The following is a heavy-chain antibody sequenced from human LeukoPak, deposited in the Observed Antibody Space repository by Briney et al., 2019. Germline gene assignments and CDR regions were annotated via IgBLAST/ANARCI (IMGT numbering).Heavy chain of an antibody. CDR1: DDSITMYY. CDR3: ARHVVASSPLAY. CDR2: VDHTGST. V-gene: IGHV4-59*01. J-gene: IGHJ4*02. Sequence: SETLSLTCSVSDDSITMYYWTWIRQPPGKGLEWIGYVDHTGSTNFNPSLNGRVSISRDTSKNLFSLRLRSVTAADTAVYFCARHVVASSPLAYWGQGTLVTVSS. D-gene: IGHD2-21*01.